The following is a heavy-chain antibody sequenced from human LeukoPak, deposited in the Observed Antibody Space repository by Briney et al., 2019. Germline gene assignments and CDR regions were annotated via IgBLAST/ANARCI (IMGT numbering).Heavy chain of an antibody. Sequence: GGSLRLSCVGSGFTFRSYGIHWVRQLPGKGPEWVAIISYDGSSEFYADSVKGRFKISRDNSKNTVNLQMNSLGVEDTAVYYCAKGLGPLVRGVVPRTYYMDVWGRGTTVTVSS. CDR1: GFTFRSYG. CDR3: AKGLGPLVRGVVPRTYYMDV. J-gene: IGHJ6*03. D-gene: IGHD3-10*01. CDR2: ISYDGSSE. V-gene: IGHV3-30*18.